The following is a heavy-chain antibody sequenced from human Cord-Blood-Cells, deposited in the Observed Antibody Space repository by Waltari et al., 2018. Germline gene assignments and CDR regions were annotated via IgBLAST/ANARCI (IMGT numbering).Heavy chain of an antibody. CDR2: ISSSSSYI. CDR3: ARDSGDYVWGSYRYFDY. V-gene: IGHV3-21*01. J-gene: IGHJ4*02. Sequence: EVQLVESGGGLVKPGGSLRLSCAASGFTFISYSMNWVRQAPGKGLEWVPAISSSSSYIYYADSVKGRFTISRDNAKNSLYLQMNSLRAEDTAVYYCARDSGDYVWGSYRYFDYWGQGTLVTVSS. CDR1: GFTFISYS. D-gene: IGHD3-16*02.